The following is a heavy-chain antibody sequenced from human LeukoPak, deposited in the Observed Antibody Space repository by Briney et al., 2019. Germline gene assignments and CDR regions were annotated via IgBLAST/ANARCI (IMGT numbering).Heavy chain of an antibody. J-gene: IGHJ6*03. CDR1: GFTFSTHW. CDR3: ARVSSKATVRGLITKKNYYYYYMDV. CDR2: IKVDGSEK. V-gene: IGHV3-7*01. D-gene: IGHD3-10*01. Sequence: GGSLRLSCAASGFTFSTHWMSWFRQTPGKGLEWLGNIKVDGSEKYYLESLRGRLTISRDNAKNSLYLQMNSLRAEDTAVYYCARVSSKATVRGLITKKNYYYYYMDVWGKGTTVTISS.